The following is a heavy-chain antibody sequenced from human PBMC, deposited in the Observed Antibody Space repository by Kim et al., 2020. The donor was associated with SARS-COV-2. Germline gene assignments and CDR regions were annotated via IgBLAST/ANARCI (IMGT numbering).Heavy chain of an antibody. CDR1: GFTFSSYA. CDR3: ARDRMTTVTTSDLGMRYYGMDV. J-gene: IGHJ6*02. V-gene: IGHV3-30-3*01. CDR2: ISYDGSNK. D-gene: IGHD4-17*01. Sequence: GGSLRLSCAASGFTFSSYAMHWVRQAPGKGLEWVAVISYDGSNKYYADSVKGRFTISRDNSKNTLYLQMNSLRAEDTAVYYCARDRMTTVTTSDLGMRYYGMDVWGQGTTVTVSS.